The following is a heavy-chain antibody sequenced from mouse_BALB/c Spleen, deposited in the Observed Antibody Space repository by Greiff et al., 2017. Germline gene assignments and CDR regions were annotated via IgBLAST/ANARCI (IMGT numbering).Heavy chain of an antibody. V-gene: IGHV1-61*01. D-gene: IGHD1-1*02. CDR3: ARGGGNLDY. CDR2: IHPSDSET. CDR1: GYSFTSYW. Sequence: QVQLQQPGAELVRPGASVKLSCKASGYSFTSYWMNGVKQRPGQSLEWIGQIHPSDSETRVNQKFKDKATLTVDKSTSTAYMQLSSPTAEDSAVYYCARGGGNLDYWGQGTTLTVSS. J-gene: IGHJ2*01.